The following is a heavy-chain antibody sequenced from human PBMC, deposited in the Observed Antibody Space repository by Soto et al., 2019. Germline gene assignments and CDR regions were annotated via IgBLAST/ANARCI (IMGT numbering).Heavy chain of an antibody. Sequence: GGSLRLSCAASEFTFSNAWMNWVRQAPGKGLEWVGLIKSETDGGTTDYAAPVKGRFTVSRDDSKNTLYLQMNSLTAEDTAVYYCTTLTTILVHEDYWGHGTLVTVSS. D-gene: IGHD3-22*01. V-gene: IGHV3-15*01. J-gene: IGHJ1*01. CDR3: TTLTTILVHEDY. CDR1: EFTFSNAW. CDR2: IKSETDGGTT.